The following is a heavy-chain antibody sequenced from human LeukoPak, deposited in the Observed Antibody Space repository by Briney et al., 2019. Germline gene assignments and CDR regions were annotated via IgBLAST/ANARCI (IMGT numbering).Heavy chain of an antibody. Sequence: GGSLRLSCTASGFTFGDYAMSWVRQAPGKGLEWVGFIRSKAYGGTTEYAASVKGRFTISRDDSKSIAYLQMNSLKTEDTAVYYCTTDRLRVAATVKYYFDYWGQGTLVTVSS. V-gene: IGHV3-49*04. CDR2: IRSKAYGGTT. D-gene: IGHD2-15*01. CDR1: GFTFGDYA. CDR3: TTDRLRVAATVKYYFDY. J-gene: IGHJ4*02.